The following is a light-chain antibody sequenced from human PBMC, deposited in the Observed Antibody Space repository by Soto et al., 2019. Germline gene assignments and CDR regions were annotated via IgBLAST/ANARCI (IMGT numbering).Light chain of an antibody. V-gene: IGKV1-33*01. J-gene: IGKJ4*01. CDR2: GAS. Sequence: IRLTQSPTSLIASVGDRVTITCQVSQYVGNYLNWYQQKPGEPPRLLISGASNLEPGVPARFSGSGSGADFTFIISDLQPEDVATYFCQQYDNIILSFGGGTKVEI. CDR1: QYVGNY. CDR3: QQYDNIILS.